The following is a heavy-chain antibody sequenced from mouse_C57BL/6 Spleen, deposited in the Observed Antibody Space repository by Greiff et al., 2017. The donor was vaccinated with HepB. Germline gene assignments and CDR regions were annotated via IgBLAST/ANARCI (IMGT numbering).Heavy chain of an antibody. CDR1: GSTFIDSE. CDR2: IDPETGGT. Sequence: QVQLQQSGAELVRPGASVTLSCKPSGSTFIDSEIHWVKQTPVHGLEWIGAIDPETGGTAYNQKFKGKAILTADKSSSTAYMELRSLTSEDSAVYYCTKLLPGGYFDYWGQGTTLTVSS. CDR3: TKLLPGGYFDY. J-gene: IGHJ2*01. V-gene: IGHV1-15*01.